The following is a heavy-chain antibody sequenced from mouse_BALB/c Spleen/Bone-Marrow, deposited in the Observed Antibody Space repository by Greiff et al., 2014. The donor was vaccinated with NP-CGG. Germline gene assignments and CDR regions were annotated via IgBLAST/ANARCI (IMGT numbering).Heavy chain of an antibody. V-gene: IGHV1-62-2*01. CDR3: ARHEDLDIRRRLSAMDY. CDR1: GYTFTDYI. D-gene: IGHD2-12*01. CDR2: FYPGSGSI. J-gene: IGHJ4*01. Sequence: LVESGAELVEPGTSVNLSCKASGYTFTDYIIHWVKQRSGQGLEWIGWFYPGSGSIKYNEKFKDKATLTADKSSNTVYMELSRLTSEDSAVYFCARHEDLDIRRRLSAMDYWGQGTSVTVSS.